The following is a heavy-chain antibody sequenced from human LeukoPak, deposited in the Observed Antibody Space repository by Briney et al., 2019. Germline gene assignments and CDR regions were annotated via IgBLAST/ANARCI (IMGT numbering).Heavy chain of an antibody. CDR2: ISVSSTP. J-gene: IGHJ3*02. Sequence: GGSLRLSCAAAGFAFSNYALTWVRQAPGEGLDWVSSISVSSTPYYLDSVKGRFTISRDNSNNALFLQMNSLRAEDTAVYYCARDLDYGGNSDAFDIWGQGTMVTVSS. V-gene: IGHV3-23*01. D-gene: IGHD4-23*01. CDR3: ARDLDYGGNSDAFDI. CDR1: GFAFSNYA.